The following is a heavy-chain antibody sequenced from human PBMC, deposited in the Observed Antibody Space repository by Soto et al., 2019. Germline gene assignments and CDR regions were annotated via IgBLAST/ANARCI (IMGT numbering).Heavy chain of an antibody. CDR3: ARDFLTRTSWGSATAQFSYYGMAV. CDR1: GYTFISHA. CDR2: VSPYSGNT. J-gene: IGHJ6*02. Sequence: GPEVKKPGASVKVSCKASGYTFISHAISWVRQVPGQGLEWLGRVSPYSGNTDSAQKFQGRVTMTADTSTTTAYMDLRNLRSYRTAVYFCARDFLTRTSWGSATAQFSYYGMAVWGQGTTVTVSS. D-gene: IGHD3-9*01. V-gene: IGHV1-18*01.